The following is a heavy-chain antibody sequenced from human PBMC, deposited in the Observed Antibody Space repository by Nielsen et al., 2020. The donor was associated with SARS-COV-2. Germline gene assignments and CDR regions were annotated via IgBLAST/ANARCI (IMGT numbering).Heavy chain of an antibody. V-gene: IGHV4-34*01. J-gene: IGHJ4*02. CDR3: ARKIRDPTFNSVGGFFDY. CDR1: GGSFSGYY. CDR2: INHSGST. Sequence: SETLSLTCAVYGGSFSGYYWSWIRQPPGKGLEWIGEINHSGSTNYNPSLKSRVTISVDTSKNQFSLKLSSVTAADTAVYYCARKIRDPTFNSVGGFFDYWGQGTLVTVSS. D-gene: IGHD1-26*01.